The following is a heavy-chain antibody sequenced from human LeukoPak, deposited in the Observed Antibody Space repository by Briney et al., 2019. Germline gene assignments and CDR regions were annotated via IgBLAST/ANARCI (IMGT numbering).Heavy chain of an antibody. CDR3: AKDPLAAAGWFDP. V-gene: IGHV3-23*01. J-gene: IGHJ5*02. CDR1: GFTFSIYA. Sequence: GGSLRLSCAASGFTFSIYAMSWVRQAPGKGLEWVSSISGTSGNTYYADSVKGRFTISRDNSKNTLYLQMNSLRAEDTAVYYCAKDPLAAAGWFDPWGQGTLVTVSS. CDR2: ISGTSGNT. D-gene: IGHD6-13*01.